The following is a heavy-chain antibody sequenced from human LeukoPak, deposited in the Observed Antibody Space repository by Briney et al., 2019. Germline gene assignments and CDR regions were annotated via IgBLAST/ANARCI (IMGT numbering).Heavy chain of an antibody. CDR2: ISCSGSTI. J-gene: IGHJ5*02. Sequence: SGGSLRLSCAASGFTFSDYYMSWIRQAPGKGLEWVSYISCSGSTIYYADSVKGRFTISRDNAKNSLYLQMNSLRAEDTAVYYCARRSRGYYGSGSYYWFDPWGQGTLVTVSS. CDR1: GFTFSDYY. D-gene: IGHD3-10*01. CDR3: ARRSRGYYGSGSYYWFDP. V-gene: IGHV3-11*04.